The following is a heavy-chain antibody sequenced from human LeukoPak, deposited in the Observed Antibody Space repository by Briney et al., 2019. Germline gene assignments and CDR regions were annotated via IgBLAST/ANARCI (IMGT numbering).Heavy chain of an antibody. V-gene: IGHV1-69*06. CDR2: IIPIFGTA. Sequence: RASVKVSCKASGGTFSSYAISWVRQAPGQGLEWMGGIIPIFGTANYAQKFQGRVTITADKSTSTAYMELSSLRSEDTAVYYCAILWFGDPVNKGTDYWGQGTLVTVSS. J-gene: IGHJ4*02. D-gene: IGHD3-10*01. CDR1: GGTFSSYA. CDR3: AILWFGDPVNKGTDY.